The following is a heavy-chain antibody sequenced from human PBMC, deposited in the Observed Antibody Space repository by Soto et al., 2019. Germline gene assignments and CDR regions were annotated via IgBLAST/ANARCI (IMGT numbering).Heavy chain of an antibody. V-gene: IGHV2-26*01. CDR2: IFSNDEK. CDR1: GFSLSNTKMG. Sequence: QVTLKESGPVLVKPTETLTLTCTVSGFSLSNTKMGVSWIRQPPGKALEWLALIFSNDEKSYSTSLKSRLTISKDISRSQVVLTMTNMDPVDTATYFCARIILPYSGYDYVDFWGLGTLVTVSS. CDR3: ARIILPYSGYDYVDF. J-gene: IGHJ4*02. D-gene: IGHD5-12*01.